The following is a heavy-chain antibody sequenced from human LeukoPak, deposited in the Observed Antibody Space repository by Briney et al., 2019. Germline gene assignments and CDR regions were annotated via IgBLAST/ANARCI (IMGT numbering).Heavy chain of an antibody. Sequence: GGSLRLSCAASGCTFSSYAMSWVRQAPGKGLEWVSAISGSGGSTYYADSVKGRFTISRDNSKNTLYLQMNSLRAEDTAVYYCAKAGFKGFGELFPTWFDPWGQGTLVTVSS. CDR3: AKAGFKGFGELFPTWFDP. CDR1: GCTFSSYA. D-gene: IGHD3-10*01. J-gene: IGHJ5*02. CDR2: ISGSGGST. V-gene: IGHV3-23*01.